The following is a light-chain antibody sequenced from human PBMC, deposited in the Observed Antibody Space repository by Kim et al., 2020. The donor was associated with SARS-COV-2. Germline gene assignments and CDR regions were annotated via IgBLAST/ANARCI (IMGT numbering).Light chain of an antibody. CDR2: NDN. Sequence: GQTFTFSCSGRRSNVGNNPVTWVQQVPRTAPKLLMSNDNQRPSGVPDRFSASKSGTSASLAISGLQSEDEAVYYCGSWDDSLSGRVFGGGTQLTVL. J-gene: IGLJ3*02. CDR1: RSNVGNNP. V-gene: IGLV1-44*01. CDR3: GSWDDSLSGRV.